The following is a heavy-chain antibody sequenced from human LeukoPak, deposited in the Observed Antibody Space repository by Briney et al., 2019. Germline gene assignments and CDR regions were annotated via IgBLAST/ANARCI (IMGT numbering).Heavy chain of an antibody. CDR3: ARGLPPVVTYYFDY. J-gene: IGHJ4*02. CDR1: GFTLSSFG. V-gene: IGHV3-33*01. D-gene: IGHD3-22*01. CDR2: IWYDGSNK. Sequence: GGSLRLSCAASGFTLSSFGMHWVRQAPGKGLEWVAVIWYDGSNKYYADPVKGRFTISRDNSKNTLYLQMNSLRAEDTAVYYCARGLPPVVTYYFDYWGQGTLVTVSS.